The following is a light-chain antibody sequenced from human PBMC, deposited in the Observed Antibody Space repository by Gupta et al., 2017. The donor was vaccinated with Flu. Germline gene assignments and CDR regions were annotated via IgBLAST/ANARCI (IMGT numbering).Light chain of an antibody. Sequence: EIVLTQSPATLSLSPGESATLSCRASQSVSSYLAWYQQKPGQAPRLLIYDAANRATGIPARFSGSGSGTVFTLTISSLEPEDFAVYYCQHRSNCPFTFGRGTKVEIK. CDR2: DAA. CDR3: QHRSNCPFT. J-gene: IGKJ4*01. CDR1: QSVSSY. V-gene: IGKV3-11*01.